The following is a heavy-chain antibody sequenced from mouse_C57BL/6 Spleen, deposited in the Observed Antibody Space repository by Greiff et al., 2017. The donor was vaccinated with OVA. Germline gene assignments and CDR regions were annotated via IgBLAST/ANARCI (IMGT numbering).Heavy chain of an antibody. CDR1: GFTFSDYG. D-gene: IGHD3-3*01. J-gene: IGHJ1*03. CDR2: ISSGSSTI. CDR3: ARRRATDWYFDV. Sequence: EVKLVESGGGLVKPGGSLKLSCAASGFTFSDYGMHWVRQAPEKGLEWVAYISSGSSTIYYADTVKGRFTISRDNAKKTPFLQMTSLRSEDTAMYYCARRRATDWYFDVWGTGTTVTVSS. V-gene: IGHV5-17*01.